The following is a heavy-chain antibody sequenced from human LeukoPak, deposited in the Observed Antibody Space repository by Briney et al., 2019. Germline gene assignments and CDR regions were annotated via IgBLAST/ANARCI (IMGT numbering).Heavy chain of an antibody. V-gene: IGHV4-30-2*01. D-gene: IGHD6-19*01. CDR2: IYHSGST. Sequence: PSGTLSLTCAVSGGSISSGGYYWSWIRQPPGKGLEWIGYIYHSGSTYYNPSLKSRVTISVDRSKNQFSLKLSSVTAADTAVYYCAIYSSGWDIDYWGQGTLVTVSS. J-gene: IGHJ4*02. CDR1: GGSISSGGYY. CDR3: AIYSSGWDIDY.